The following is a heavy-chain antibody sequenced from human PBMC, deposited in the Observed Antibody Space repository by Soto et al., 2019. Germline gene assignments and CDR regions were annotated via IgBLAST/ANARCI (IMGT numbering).Heavy chain of an antibody. CDR1: GGSISRYF. CDR2: IFYSGST. D-gene: IGHD3-16*01. J-gene: IGHJ4*02. CDR3: ARSLRNDFFDY. V-gene: IGHV4-59*01. Sequence: PSETLSLTCTVSGGSISRYFWSWIRQPPGKGLEFIGYIFYSGSTNYNPSLKSRLTITVDTSKNQFSLKLSSVTAADTAVYFCARSLRNDFFDYWGQGTLVTVPQ.